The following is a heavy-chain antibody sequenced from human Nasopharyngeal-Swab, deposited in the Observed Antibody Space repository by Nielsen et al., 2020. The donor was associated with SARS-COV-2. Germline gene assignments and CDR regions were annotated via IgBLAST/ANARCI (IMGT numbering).Heavy chain of an antibody. J-gene: IGHJ4*02. CDR2: ISYDGSNK. CDR3: AKLLRYGLDFDY. Sequence: GESLKISCAASGFTFSSYGMHWVRQAPGKGLEWVAVISYDGSNKYYADSVKGRFTISRDNSKNTLYLQMNSLRAEDTAVYYCAKLLRYGLDFDYWGQGTLVTVSS. D-gene: IGHD3-10*01. V-gene: IGHV3-30*18. CDR1: GFTFSSYG.